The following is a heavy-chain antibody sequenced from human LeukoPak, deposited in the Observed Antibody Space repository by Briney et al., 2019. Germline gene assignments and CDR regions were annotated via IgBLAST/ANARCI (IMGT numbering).Heavy chain of an antibody. J-gene: IGHJ3*02. D-gene: IGHD3-10*01. CDR1: GYTLTGYY. CDR2: INPNSGGT. Sequence: ASVKVSCKASGYTLTGYYMHWVRQAPGQGLEWMGWINPNSGGTNYAQKFQGWVTMTRDTSISTAYMELSRLRSDDTAVYYCARVYSMVRGVNGYAFDIWGQGTMVTVSS. V-gene: IGHV1-2*04. CDR3: ARVYSMVRGVNGYAFDI.